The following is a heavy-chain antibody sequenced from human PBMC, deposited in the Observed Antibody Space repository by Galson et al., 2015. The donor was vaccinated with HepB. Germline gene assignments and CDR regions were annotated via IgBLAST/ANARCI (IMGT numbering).Heavy chain of an antibody. CDR3: AKPRNSGYGSRWYYYGMDV. D-gene: IGHD5-12*01. Sequence: SLRLSCAASGFTFSTYGMHWVRQAPGKGLEWVAVISYDGSNKYYADSVRGRFTISRDNSKNTLYVQMNSLRAEDTAVYYCAKPRNSGYGSRWYYYGMDVWGQGTTVTVSS. CDR2: ISYDGSNK. CDR1: GFTFSTYG. J-gene: IGHJ6*02. V-gene: IGHV3-30*18.